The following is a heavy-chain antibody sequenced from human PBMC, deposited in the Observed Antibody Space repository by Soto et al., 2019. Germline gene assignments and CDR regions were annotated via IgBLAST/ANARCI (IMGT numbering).Heavy chain of an antibody. Sequence: SVKVSCKASGGTFSSYAISWLRQAPGQGLEWMGGIIPIFGTANYAQKFQGRVTITADESTSTAYMELSSLRSEDTAVYYCARAVRRYCSGGSCYDYWGQGTLVTVSS. D-gene: IGHD2-15*01. V-gene: IGHV1-69*13. CDR2: IIPIFGTA. CDR1: GGTFSSYA. J-gene: IGHJ4*02. CDR3: ARAVRRYCSGGSCYDY.